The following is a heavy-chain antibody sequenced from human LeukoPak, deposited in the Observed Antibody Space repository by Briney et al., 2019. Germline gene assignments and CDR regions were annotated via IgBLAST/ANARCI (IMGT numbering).Heavy chain of an antibody. CDR2: IGGSGGST. CDR1: GFTFSSYA. CDR3: ATEAPDYYDSSGYYYSG. Sequence: GGSLRLSCAAPGFTFSSYAMSWVRQAPGKGLEWVSAIGGSGGSTYYADSVKGRFTISRDNSKNTLYLQMNSLRAEDTAVYYCATEAPDYYDSSGYYYSGWGQGTLVTVSS. V-gene: IGHV3-23*01. J-gene: IGHJ4*02. D-gene: IGHD3-22*01.